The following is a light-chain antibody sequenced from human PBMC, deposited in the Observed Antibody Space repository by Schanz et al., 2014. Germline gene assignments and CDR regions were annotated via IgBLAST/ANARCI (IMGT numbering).Light chain of an antibody. CDR3: SSYAGRNSFVV. V-gene: IGLV2-8*01. Sequence: QSALTQPPSASGSPGQSVTISCTATSDVVEGYNFVSWYQQHPGRAPKLLIYEVRQRPSGVSDRFSGSKSGYTASLTVSGLQADDEADYYCSSYAGRNSFVVFGGGTKLTVL. CDR2: EVR. J-gene: IGLJ2*01. CDR1: SDVVEGYNF.